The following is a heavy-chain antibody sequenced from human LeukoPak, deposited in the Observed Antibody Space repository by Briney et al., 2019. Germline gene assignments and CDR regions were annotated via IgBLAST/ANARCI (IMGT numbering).Heavy chain of an antibody. V-gene: IGHV4-34*01. CDR2: INHSGST. Sequence: SETLSLTCAVYGGSFSGYYWSWIRQPPGKGLEWIGEINHSGSTNYNPSLKSRVTISVDTSKNQFSLKLSSVTAADTAVYYCARGVEWLLYRYFHFDYWGQGTLVTVSS. J-gene: IGHJ4*02. CDR3: ARGVEWLLYRYFHFDY. D-gene: IGHD3-3*01. CDR1: GGSFSGYY.